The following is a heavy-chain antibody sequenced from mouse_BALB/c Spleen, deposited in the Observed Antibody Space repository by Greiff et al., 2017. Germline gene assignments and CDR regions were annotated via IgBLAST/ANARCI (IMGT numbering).Heavy chain of an antibody. V-gene: IGHV7-3*02. CDR2: IRNKANGYTT. CDR1: GFTFTDYY. D-gene: IGHD2-4*01. CDR3: ARDSDYVPYWYFDV. Sequence: EVKLVESGGGLVQPGGSLRLSCATSGFTFTDYYMSWVRQPPGKALEWLGFIRNKANGYTTEYSASVKGRFTISRDNSQSILYLQMNTLRAEDSATYYCARDSDYVPYWYFDVWGAGTTVTVSS. J-gene: IGHJ1*01.